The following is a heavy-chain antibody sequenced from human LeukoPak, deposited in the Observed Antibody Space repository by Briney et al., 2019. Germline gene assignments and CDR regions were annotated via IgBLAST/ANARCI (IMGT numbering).Heavy chain of an antibody. V-gene: IGHV3-30*03. D-gene: IGHD5-18*01. CDR1: TFTFSSYG. Sequence: GGSLRLSCAASTFTFSSYGMHWVRQAPGKGLEWVAVISYDGSNKYYADSVKGRFTISRDNSKNTLYLQMNSLRTEDTAVYYCARDGYGLDTPMVSTVFDYWGQGTLVTVSS. CDR3: ARDGYGLDTPMVSTVFDY. CDR2: ISYDGSNK. J-gene: IGHJ4*02.